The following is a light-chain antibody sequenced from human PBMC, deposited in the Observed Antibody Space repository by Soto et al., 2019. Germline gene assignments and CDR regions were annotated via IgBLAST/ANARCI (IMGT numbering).Light chain of an antibody. CDR3: HQYNSWPPGT. CDR1: QSISLS. J-gene: IGKJ2*01. Sequence: EIVLTQSPAILSVSPGERATLSCRASQSISLSLAWYQQKPGQAPRLLISDASTRATGIPARFSGSGSGTEFTLTISSLQSEDFALYYCHQYNSWPPGTFG. CDR2: DAS. V-gene: IGKV3-15*01.